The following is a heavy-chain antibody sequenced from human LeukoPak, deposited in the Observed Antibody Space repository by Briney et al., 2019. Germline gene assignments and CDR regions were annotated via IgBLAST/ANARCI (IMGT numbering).Heavy chain of an antibody. CDR2: INGGNGDT. CDR1: GYTFTSYA. CDR3: ARSSITPYYFVY. J-gene: IGHJ4*02. Sequence: ASVKVSCKASGYTFTSYAMHWVRQAPGQRLEWMGWINGGNGDTKYSQKFQGRVTITRDTSASTAYMELSSLRSEDTAVYYCARSSITPYYFVYWGQGTLVTVSS. D-gene: IGHD3-10*01. V-gene: IGHV1-3*01.